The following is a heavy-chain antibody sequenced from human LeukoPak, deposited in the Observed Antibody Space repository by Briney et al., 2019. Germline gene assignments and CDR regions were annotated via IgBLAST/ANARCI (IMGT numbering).Heavy chain of an antibody. V-gene: IGHV3-21*01. CDR1: GFTFSSYS. J-gene: IGHJ3*02. D-gene: IGHD6-19*01. CDR3: ARVRYSSGWYEPQTDAFDI. CDR2: ISSSSSYI. Sequence: GGSLRLSCAASGFTFSSYSMNWVRQAPGKGLEWVSSISSSSSYIYYADSVKGRFTISRDNAKNSLYLQMNSLRAGDTAVYYCARVRYSSGWYEPQTDAFDIWGQGTMVTVSS.